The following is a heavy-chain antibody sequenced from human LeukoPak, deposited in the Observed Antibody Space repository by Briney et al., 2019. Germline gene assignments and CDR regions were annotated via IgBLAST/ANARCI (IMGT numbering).Heavy chain of an antibody. CDR2: IKEDGREK. V-gene: IGHV3-7*03. Sequence: GRCLRPSYPAAGFTFSASWTGWVRQAPGKWLEWLGNIKEDGREKYYGDLGKGRFTISRDNAKSSLSLQMNSLRVEDTAVYYCARDRGYLASDYWGQGTLVTVSS. CDR3: ARDRGYLASDY. D-gene: IGHD3-10*01. CDR1: GFTFSASW. J-gene: IGHJ4*02.